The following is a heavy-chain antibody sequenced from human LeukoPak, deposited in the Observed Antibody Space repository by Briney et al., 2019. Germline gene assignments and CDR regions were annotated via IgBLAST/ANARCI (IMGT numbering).Heavy chain of an antibody. CDR3: ARTLSSSSSFWFDP. Sequence: GESLEISCKGSGYSFTSYWIGWVRQMPGKGLEWMGITYPGDSDTRYSPSFQGQVTISADKSISTAYLQWSSLKASDTAMYYCARTLSSSSSFWFDPWGQGTLVTVSS. CDR1: GYSFTSYW. V-gene: IGHV5-51*01. J-gene: IGHJ5*02. D-gene: IGHD6-6*01. CDR2: TYPGDSDT.